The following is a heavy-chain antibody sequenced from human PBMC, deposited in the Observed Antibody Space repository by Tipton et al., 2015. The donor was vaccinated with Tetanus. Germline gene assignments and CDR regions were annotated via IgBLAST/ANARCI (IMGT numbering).Heavy chain of an antibody. CDR2: IKQDGSEK. CDR3: ARDPHTIRTGNHRGFDY. V-gene: IGHV3-7*03. CDR1: GFTFSSYW. J-gene: IGHJ4*02. Sequence: SLRLSCAASGFTFSSYWMSWVRQAPGKGLEWVANIKQDGSEKNYVDSVKGRFTISRDNGKNLLYLQMNSLRVEDTAVYYCARDPHTIRTGNHRGFDYWGQGTKVTVSS. D-gene: IGHD3-10*01.